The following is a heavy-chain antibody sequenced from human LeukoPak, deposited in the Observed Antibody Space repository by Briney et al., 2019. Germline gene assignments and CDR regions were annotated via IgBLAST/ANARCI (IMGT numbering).Heavy chain of an antibody. J-gene: IGHJ3*02. CDR3: ARQGRISMIVVLIEDAFDI. D-gene: IGHD3-22*01. Sequence: SEALSLTCTVSGGSINSSGYYWGWIRQPAGKGLEWIGSIYYSGSTYYNPSLKSRVTISVDTSKNQFSLKLSSVTAADTAVYYCARQGRISMIVVLIEDAFDIWGQGTMVTVSS. CDR1: GGSINSSGYY. CDR2: IYYSGST. V-gene: IGHV4-39*01.